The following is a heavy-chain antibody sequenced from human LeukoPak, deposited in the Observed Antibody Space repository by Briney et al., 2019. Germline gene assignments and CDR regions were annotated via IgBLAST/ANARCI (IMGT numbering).Heavy chain of an antibody. CDR2: ISSSSSYI. D-gene: IGHD2-15*01. J-gene: IGHJ3*02. CDR1: GFTFSSYS. Sequence: GGSVRLSCAASGFTFSSYSMNWVRQAPGKGLEWVSSISSSSSYIYYADSVKGRFTISRDNAKNSLYLQMNSLRAEDTAVYYCARTGGGDAFDIWGQGTMVTVSS. V-gene: IGHV3-21*01. CDR3: ARTGGGDAFDI.